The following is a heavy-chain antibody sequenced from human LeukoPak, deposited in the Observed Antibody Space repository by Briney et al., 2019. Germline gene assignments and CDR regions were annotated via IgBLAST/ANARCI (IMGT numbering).Heavy chain of an antibody. J-gene: IGHJ6*03. CDR3: ARVPRSYYYYYYMDV. V-gene: IGHV4-59*01. CDR2: IYYSGSS. Sequence: PSETLSLTCNVSGGSISGYHWSWIRQPPGKGLEWLGYIYYSGSSNYNPYLKSRVAMSADTSKNQFSLKLSSVTAADTAVYYCARVPRSYYYYYYMDVWGKGTTVTVSS. CDR1: GGSISGYH.